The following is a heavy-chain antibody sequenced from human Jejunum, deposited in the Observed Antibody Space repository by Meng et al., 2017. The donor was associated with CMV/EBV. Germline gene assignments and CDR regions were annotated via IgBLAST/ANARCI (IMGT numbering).Heavy chain of an antibody. CDR1: GFTFSDYS. D-gene: IGHD1-26*01. CDR2: ISSSSNNI. Sequence: ASGFTFSDYSITWVRQAPGKGLEWVSSISSSSNNIYYADSVKGRFTISRDNAKNSLYLQLNSLRAEDTAVYFCARDLRSLVGAFDSWGQGTLVTVSS. V-gene: IGHV3-21*01. J-gene: IGHJ4*02. CDR3: ARDLRSLVGAFDS.